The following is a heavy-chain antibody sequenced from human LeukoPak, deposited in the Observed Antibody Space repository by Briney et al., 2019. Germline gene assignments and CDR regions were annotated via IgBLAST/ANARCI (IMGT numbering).Heavy chain of an antibody. CDR2: ISAYNGKT. V-gene: IGHV1-18*01. CDR1: GYTFTSYG. D-gene: IGHD3-10*01. J-gene: IGHJ4*02. Sequence: GASVKASCKASGYTFTSYGISWVRQAPGQGLEWMGWISAYNGKTNYAQKLQGRVTMTTDTSTSTAYMELRSLRSDDTAVYYCARDRVPRYYYGSGSFHWGQGTLVTVSS. CDR3: ARDRVPRYYYGSGSFH.